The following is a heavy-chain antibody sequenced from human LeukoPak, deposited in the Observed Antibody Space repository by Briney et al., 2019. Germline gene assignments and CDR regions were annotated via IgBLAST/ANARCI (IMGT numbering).Heavy chain of an antibody. Sequence: TGGSLRLSCAASGFTITTYAVNWVRQAPGKGLEWVSGIGGGGTEFYAASLKGRFIISTDSSHNMAHLQMNSLTVEDTAAYYCAKAQGALDYWGQGTLVTVSS. CDR2: IGGGGTE. V-gene: IGHV3-23*01. D-gene: IGHD1-26*01. J-gene: IGHJ4*02. CDR1: GFTITTYA. CDR3: AKAQGALDY.